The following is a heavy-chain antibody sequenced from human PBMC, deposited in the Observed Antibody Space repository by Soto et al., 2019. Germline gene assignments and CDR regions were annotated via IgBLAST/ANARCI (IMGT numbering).Heavy chain of an antibody. CDR1: GYTFSNYA. CDR2: VSPYNGNA. D-gene: IGHD2-8*01. V-gene: IGHV1-18*04. J-gene: IGHJ4*02. CDR3: ATAISLIMAATAY. Sequence: ASVKVSCKTSGYTFSNYAISWVRQAPGQGLEWMGWVSPYNGNANYTEKFQGRVSMTTDTSTTTAYMELTSLTSDDTAIYYCATAISLIMAATAYWGQATLVTVSS.